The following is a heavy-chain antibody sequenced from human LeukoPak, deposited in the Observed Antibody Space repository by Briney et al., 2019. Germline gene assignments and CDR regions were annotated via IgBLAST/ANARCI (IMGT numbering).Heavy chain of an antibody. J-gene: IGHJ6*03. Sequence: GGSLRLSCVASGFTFSSYWMSWVRQAPGKGLEWVSAISGSGGSTYYADSVKGRFTISRDNSKNTLYLQMNSLRAEDTAVYYCAKDDQYYGSGVHYMDVWGKGTTVTISS. V-gene: IGHV3-23*01. CDR2: ISGSGGST. CDR1: GFTFSSYW. D-gene: IGHD3-10*01. CDR3: AKDDQYYGSGVHYMDV.